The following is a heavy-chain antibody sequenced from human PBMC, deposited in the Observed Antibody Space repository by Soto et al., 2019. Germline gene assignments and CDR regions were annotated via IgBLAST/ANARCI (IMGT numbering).Heavy chain of an antibody. V-gene: IGHV3-11*01. CDR3: ARAYGYFDY. CDR2: ISSRSSTI. Sequence: GGSLRLSCAASGFTFSDSYMSWIRQAPGKGLEWVSYISSRSSTIYSADAVKGRFTISRDNAKNSLYLHMNSLRAEDTAVYCCARAYGYFDYWGQGTLVTVSS. D-gene: IGHD4-17*01. CDR1: GFTFSDSY. J-gene: IGHJ4*02.